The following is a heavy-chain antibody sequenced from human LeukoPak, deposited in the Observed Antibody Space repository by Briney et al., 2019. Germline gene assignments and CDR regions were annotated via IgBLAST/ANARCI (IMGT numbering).Heavy chain of an antibody. CDR2: ISWNSGSI. CDR3: AKATYYDFWSGYYDY. V-gene: IGHV3-9*01. CDR1: GFTFDDYA. D-gene: IGHD3-3*01. Sequence: GGSLRLSCAASGFTFDDYAMHWVRHAPGKGLEWVSGISWNSGSIGYADSVKGRFTISRDNAKNSLYLQMNSLRAEDTALYYCAKATYYDFWSGYYDYWGQGTLVTVSS. J-gene: IGHJ4*02.